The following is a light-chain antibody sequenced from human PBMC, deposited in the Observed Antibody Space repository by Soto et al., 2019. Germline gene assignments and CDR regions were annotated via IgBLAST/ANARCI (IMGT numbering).Light chain of an antibody. Sequence: IRMSQCPSSLCASXGDRVTIACRTRPGISSFLARYQQKPGKAPKLXXYAASSLQSGGPSRFSGSGSGTDFTLTISSLQPEDFATYYCQQANSFPVTFGQGTKVDIK. CDR2: AAS. CDR1: PGISSF. J-gene: IGKJ1*01. V-gene: IGKV1-12*01. CDR3: QQANSFPVT.